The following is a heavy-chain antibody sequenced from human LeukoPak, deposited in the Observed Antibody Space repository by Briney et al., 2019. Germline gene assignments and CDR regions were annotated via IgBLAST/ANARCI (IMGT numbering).Heavy chain of an antibody. CDR1: GFTFSSYG. D-gene: IGHD6-13*01. CDR2: IWYDGSNK. J-gene: IGHJ4*02. V-gene: IGHV3-33*01. Sequence: PGRSLRLSCAASGFTFSSYGMHWVRQAPGKGLEWVAVIWYDGSNKYYADSVKGRFTISRDNSKNTLYLQMNSLRAEDTAVYYCARDLPYRPPAGTMGGLDYWGQGTLVTVSS. CDR3: ARDLPYRPPAGTMGGLDY.